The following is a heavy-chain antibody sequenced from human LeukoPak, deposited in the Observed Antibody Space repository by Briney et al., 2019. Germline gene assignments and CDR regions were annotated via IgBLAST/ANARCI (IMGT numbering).Heavy chain of an antibody. CDR1: GGSFSGYY. Sequence: KTSETLSLTCAVYGGSFSGYYWSWIRQPPGKGLEWIGEINHSGSTNYNPSLKSRVTISVDTSKNQFSLKLSSVTAADTAVYYCARRSYNSPLSYWGQGTLVTVSS. CDR2: INHSGST. CDR3: ARRSYNSPLSY. V-gene: IGHV4-34*01. J-gene: IGHJ4*02. D-gene: IGHD3-10*01.